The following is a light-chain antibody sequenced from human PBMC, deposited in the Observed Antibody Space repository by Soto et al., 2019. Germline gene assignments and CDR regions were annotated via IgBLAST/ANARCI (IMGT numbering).Light chain of an antibody. V-gene: IGKV3-20*01. Sequence: EIVLAQSPGTLSLSPGERATLSCRASQTISSRYSTWYQQKSGQVPRLLIYGASSRATGIPDRFGGSGSGTDFTLTISRLEPEDVAVYYCHHSGNSHGTFGQGTKVEIK. CDR2: GAS. J-gene: IGKJ1*01. CDR1: QTISSRY. CDR3: HHSGNSHGT.